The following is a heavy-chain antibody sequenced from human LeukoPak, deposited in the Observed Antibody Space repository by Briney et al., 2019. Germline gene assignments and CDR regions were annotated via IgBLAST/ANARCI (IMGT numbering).Heavy chain of an antibody. D-gene: IGHD6-6*01. J-gene: IGHJ4*02. CDR1: GFTFSNYW. V-gene: IGHV3-7*01. CDR3: ARDSPEYTTSSAAY. CDR2: IKQDGSEK. Sequence: PGGSLRLSCAASGFTFSNYWMSWVRQAPGKGLEWVAIIKQDGSEKYSVDSVKGRFIISRDNAKNSLYLQMNRLRVEDTALYYCARDSPEYTTSSAAYWGQGALVTVSS.